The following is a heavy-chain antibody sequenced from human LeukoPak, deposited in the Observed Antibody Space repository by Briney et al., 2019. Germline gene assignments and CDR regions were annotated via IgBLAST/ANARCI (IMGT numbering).Heavy chain of an antibody. D-gene: IGHD3-10*01. Sequence: GGSLRLSCAASGFTFSNFAMSWVRQAPGKGLEWVSAISGSGGSTYYADSVKGRFAISRDNSKNTLYLQMNSLRAEDTAVYYCAKGAWGFGYYGMDVWGKGTTVTVSS. J-gene: IGHJ6*04. CDR3: AKGAWGFGYYGMDV. CDR1: GFTFSNFA. CDR2: ISGSGGST. V-gene: IGHV3-23*01.